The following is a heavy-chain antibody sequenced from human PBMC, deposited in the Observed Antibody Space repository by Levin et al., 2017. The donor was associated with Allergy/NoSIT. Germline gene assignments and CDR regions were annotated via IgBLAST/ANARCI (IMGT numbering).Heavy chain of an antibody. CDR3: ARHRNLEAFDI. CDR1: GYSFTSYW. J-gene: IGHJ3*02. V-gene: IGHV5-10-1*01. Sequence: GESLKISCKGSGYSFTSYWISWVRQMPGKGLEWMGRIDPSDSYTNYSPSFQGHVTTSAEKSITTAYLQWSSLKASDTAMYYCARHRNLEAFDIWGQGTMVTVSS. CDR2: IDPSDSYT. D-gene: IGHD1-14*01.